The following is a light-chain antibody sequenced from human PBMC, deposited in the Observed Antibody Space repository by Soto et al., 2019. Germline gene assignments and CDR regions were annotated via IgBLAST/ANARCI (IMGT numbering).Light chain of an antibody. Sequence: IQLPQSPSYLAESVGDIDPVTWWASQGIGTYLVWYQQKSGKAPTVLIYASSTLQTGVPSRFSGSGSGTDFSLTISSLHPEDVATYYCQQVDSYPRTFGQGTKVDIK. CDR1: QGIGTY. J-gene: IGKJ1*01. V-gene: IGKV1-9*01. CDR2: ASS. CDR3: QQVDSYPRT.